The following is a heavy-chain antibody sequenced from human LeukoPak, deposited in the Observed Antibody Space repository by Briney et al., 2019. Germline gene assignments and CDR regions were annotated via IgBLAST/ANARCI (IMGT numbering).Heavy chain of an antibody. CDR3: ARDKIAAAGAPTLYYYYGMDV. D-gene: IGHD6-13*01. CDR1: GGSFSGYY. J-gene: IGHJ6*02. CDR2: INHSGST. V-gene: IGHV4-34*01. Sequence: SETLSLTCAVYGGSFSGYYWSWIRQPPGKGLEWIGEINHSGSTNYNPSLKSRVTMSVDTSKNQFSLKLSSVTAADTAVYYCARDKIAAAGAPTLYYYYGMDVWGQGTTVTVSS.